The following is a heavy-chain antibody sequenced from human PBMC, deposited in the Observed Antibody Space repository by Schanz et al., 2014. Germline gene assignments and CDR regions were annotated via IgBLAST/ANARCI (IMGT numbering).Heavy chain of an antibody. Sequence: QVQLQESGPGLLKPSGTLSLTCAVSGASISSNNWWTWVRQSPGKGLDWIGEIFHTGSTKYNPSLKSRVSVSGDKPKNQFSLKLNSGAAADPAVCYCATVSYHLLSGKGYYPFHMDGRGKGTTVTVSS. CDR1: GASISSNNW. J-gene: IGHJ6*03. V-gene: IGHV4-4*02. D-gene: IGHD3-3*01. CDR3: ATVSYHLLSGKGYYPFHMDG. CDR2: IFHTGST.